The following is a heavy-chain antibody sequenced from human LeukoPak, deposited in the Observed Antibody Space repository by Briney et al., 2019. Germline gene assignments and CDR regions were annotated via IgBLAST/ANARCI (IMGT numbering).Heavy chain of an antibody. J-gene: IGHJ6*03. D-gene: IGHD2-2*01. CDR3: ARGPIIDIAIVPAAVEYYYMDV. CDR1: GYTFTSYG. Sequence: ASVKVSCKASGYTFTSYGITWVRQAPGQGLEWMGWISAYNGNTKYAQKLQGRVTMTTDTSTSTAYMELRSLRSDDTAVYYCARGPIIDIAIVPAAVEYYYMDVWGKGTTVTVSS. CDR2: ISAYNGNT. V-gene: IGHV1-18*01.